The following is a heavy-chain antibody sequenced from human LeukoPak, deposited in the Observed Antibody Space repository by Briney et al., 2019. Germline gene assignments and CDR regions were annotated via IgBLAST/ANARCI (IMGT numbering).Heavy chain of an antibody. D-gene: IGHD3-10*01. V-gene: IGHV4-61*09. J-gene: IGHJ6*03. CDR3: ARAVGSGSFQTYYYYMDV. CDR1: GGSINSGSYY. Sequence: SETLSLTCTVSGGSINSGSYYWSWVRQPAGTGLEWMGHFYTSGHTSYNPSLKSRVTMSVDTSKNQFSLKLSSVTAADTAVYYCARAVGSGSFQTYYYYMDVWGKGTTVTISS. CDR2: FYTSGHT.